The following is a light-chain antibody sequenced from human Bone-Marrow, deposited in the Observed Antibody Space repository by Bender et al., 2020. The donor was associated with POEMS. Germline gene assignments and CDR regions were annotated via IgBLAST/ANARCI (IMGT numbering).Light chain of an antibody. Sequence: QSVLTQPPSASGPPGQRFTISCSGSSSNIGGSSVNCWQQLPPTAPTLLLYGNDKRPQGVPDRVSGAKTGRSAALASSGLQQEEEEDYCCSAWDGGRNGGVFGGGTELTVL. CDR1: SSNIGGSS. V-gene: IGLV1-44*01. CDR3: SAWDGGRNGGV. J-gene: IGLJ3*02. CDR2: GND.